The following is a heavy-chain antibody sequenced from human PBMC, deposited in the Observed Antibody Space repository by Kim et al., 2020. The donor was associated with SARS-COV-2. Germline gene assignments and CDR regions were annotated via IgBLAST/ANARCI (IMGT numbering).Heavy chain of an antibody. Sequence: GNTGYAQKFQGRVTMTRNTAISTAYMELSSLRSEDTAVYYCARGRNWFDPWGQGTLVTVSS. V-gene: IGHV1-8*01. J-gene: IGHJ5*02. CDR3: ARGRNWFDP. CDR2: GNT.